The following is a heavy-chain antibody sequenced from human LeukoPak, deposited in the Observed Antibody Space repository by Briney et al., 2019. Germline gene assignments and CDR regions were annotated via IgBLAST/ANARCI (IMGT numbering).Heavy chain of an antibody. J-gene: IGHJ4*02. CDR2: IYPGDSDT. V-gene: IGHV5-51*01. CDR3: ARIGRLGIQLWSFDY. D-gene: IGHD5-18*01. CDR1: GYSFTSYW. Sequence: RGESLKISCKGSGYSFTSYWIGWVRQMPGKGLEWMGIIYPGDSDTRYSPSFQGQVTISADKSISTAYLQWSSLKASDTAMYYCARIGRLGIQLWSFDYWGQGTLVTVSS.